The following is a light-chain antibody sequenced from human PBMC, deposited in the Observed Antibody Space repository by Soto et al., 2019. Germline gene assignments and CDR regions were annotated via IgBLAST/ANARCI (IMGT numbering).Light chain of an antibody. CDR1: QSISSY. V-gene: IGKV1-39*01. J-gene: IGKJ5*01. CDR2: AAS. Sequence: DIQMTQSPSSLSASVGDRVTITCRASQSISSYLNWYQQKPGKAPKFLIYAASSLQSGVPSRFSGSGSGSDFTLTISSLQPEDFATYYCQQSYSTSITFGQGTRLVIK. CDR3: QQSYSTSIT.